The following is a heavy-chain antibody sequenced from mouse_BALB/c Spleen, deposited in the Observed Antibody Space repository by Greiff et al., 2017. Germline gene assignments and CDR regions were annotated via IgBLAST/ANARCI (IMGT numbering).Heavy chain of an antibody. J-gene: IGHJ4*01. Sequence: EVKLMESGGGLVQPGGSRKLSCAASGFTFSSFGMHWVRQAPEKGLEWVAYISSGSSTIYYADTVKGRFTISRDNPKNTLFLQMTRLKSEDTAMYYCARGGLRGNYAMDYWGQGTSVTVSS. D-gene: IGHD3-1*01. V-gene: IGHV5-17*02. CDR2: ISSGSSTI. CDR3: ARGGLRGNYAMDY. CDR1: GFTFSSFG.